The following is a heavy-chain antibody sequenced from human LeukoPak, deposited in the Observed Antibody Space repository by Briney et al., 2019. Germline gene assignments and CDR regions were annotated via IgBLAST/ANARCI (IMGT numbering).Heavy chain of an antibody. J-gene: IGHJ5*02. CDR2: IYYSGST. Sequence: PSETLSLTCTVSGGSISSSSYYWGWIRQPPGKGLEWIGSIYYSGSTYYNPSLKSRVTISVDTSKNQFSLKLSSVTAADTAAYYCARSSGYSSSGGLNWFDTWGQGTLVTVSS. V-gene: IGHV4-39*01. CDR3: ARSSGYSSSGGLNWFDT. D-gene: IGHD6-13*01. CDR1: GGSISSSSYY.